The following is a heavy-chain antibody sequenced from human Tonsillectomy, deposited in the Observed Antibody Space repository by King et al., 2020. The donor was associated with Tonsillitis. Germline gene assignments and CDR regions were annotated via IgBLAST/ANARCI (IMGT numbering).Heavy chain of an antibody. CDR2: MYSSGTI. D-gene: IGHD1-26*01. CDR1: GGSIGSSDQY. CDR3: ARYVSGSFDS. J-gene: IGHJ4*02. V-gene: IGHV4-39*01. Sequence: LQLQESVPGVVKPSETLSLTCTVSGGSIGSSDQYWAWIRQPPGKGLEWIGYMYSSGTIFYNPSLKSRITISGGTSENRFSLRLSSVTAADTAVYFCARYVSGSFDSWGQGALVTVSS.